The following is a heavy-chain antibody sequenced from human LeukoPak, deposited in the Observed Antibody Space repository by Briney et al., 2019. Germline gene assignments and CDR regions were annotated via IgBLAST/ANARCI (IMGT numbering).Heavy chain of an antibody. CDR2: ISGSGGST. J-gene: IGHJ4*02. CDR3: AKDTTTTLNYFDY. Sequence: GGSLRLSCAASGFTFSDYNMRWIRQAPGKGLEWVSAISGSGGSTYYADSVKGRFTISRDNSKNTLYLQMNSLRAEDTAVYYCAKDTTTTLNYFDYWGQGTLVTVSS. V-gene: IGHV3-23*01. CDR1: GFTFSDYN. D-gene: IGHD1-26*01.